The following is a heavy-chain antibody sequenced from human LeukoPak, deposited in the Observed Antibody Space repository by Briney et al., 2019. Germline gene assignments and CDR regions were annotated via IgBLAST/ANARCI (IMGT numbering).Heavy chain of an antibody. CDR2: IKQDGSEK. J-gene: IGHJ4*02. V-gene: IGHV3-7*01. D-gene: IGHD3-22*01. CDR3: ARGNQYYYDSSGPQLLFDY. CDR1: GFTFSSYW. Sequence: GGSLRLSCAASGFTFSSYWMSWVRQAPGKGLEWVANIKQDGSEKYYVDSVKGRFTISRDNAKNSLYLQMNSLRAEDTAVYYCARGNQYYYDSSGPQLLFDYWGQGTLVTVSS.